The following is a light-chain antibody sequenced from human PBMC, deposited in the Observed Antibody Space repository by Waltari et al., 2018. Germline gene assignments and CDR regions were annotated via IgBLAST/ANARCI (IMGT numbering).Light chain of an antibody. J-gene: IGLJ2*01. CDR3: FSYAGSNSFA. CDR2: DVI. CDR1: SNDNVSYNF. V-gene: IGLV2-23*02. Sequence: QAALTQPASIAGSPGQSITVSGIGTSNDNVSYNFVPWFQQHPGKDPKLRLYDVIARPLGVSDGIYGSKSGNTAALTISGLQAEDEAEYYCFSYAGSNSFAFGGGTRVTVL.